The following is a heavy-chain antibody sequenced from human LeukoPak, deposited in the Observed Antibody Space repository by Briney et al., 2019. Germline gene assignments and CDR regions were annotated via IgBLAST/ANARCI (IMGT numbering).Heavy chain of an antibody. CDR3: ARGVGWAPANQYYFDY. CDR2: IYTSGST. CDR1: GASVSRYY. J-gene: IGHJ4*02. Sequence: SETLSLTWTVSGASVSRYYCSWVRHPAGEGLGWIGGIYTSGSTNYNPSIKIRVTMSVDTSKNQFSLKLSSVTTADTAVYYSARGVGWAPANQYYFDYWGQGTLVTVSS. V-gene: IGHV4-4*07. D-gene: IGHD1-14*01.